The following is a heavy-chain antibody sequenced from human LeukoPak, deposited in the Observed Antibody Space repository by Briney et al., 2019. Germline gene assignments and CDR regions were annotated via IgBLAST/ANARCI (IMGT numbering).Heavy chain of an antibody. J-gene: IGHJ4*02. Sequence: SETLSLTCTVSGGSISSSSYYWGWIRQPPGKGLEWIGSIYYSGSTYYNPSLKSRVTISVDTSKNQFSLKLSSVTAADTAVYYCAAGFSPLRIDYWGQGTLVTVSS. V-gene: IGHV4-39*01. CDR2: IYYSGST. D-gene: IGHD3-9*01. CDR1: GGSISSSSYY. CDR3: AAGFSPLRIDY.